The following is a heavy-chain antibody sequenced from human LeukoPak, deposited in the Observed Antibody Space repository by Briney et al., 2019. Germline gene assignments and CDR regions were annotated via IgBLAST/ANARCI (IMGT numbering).Heavy chain of an antibody. Sequence: GRSLRLSCAASGFTFSSYAMHWVRQAPGKGLEWVAVISYDGSNKYYADSVKGRFTISRDNSKNTLYLQMNSLRAEDTAVYYCARRDHGDYGEEYWGQGTLVTVSS. CDR3: ARRDHGDYGEEY. CDR1: GFTFSSYA. CDR2: ISYDGSNK. D-gene: IGHD4-17*01. J-gene: IGHJ4*02. V-gene: IGHV3-30*04.